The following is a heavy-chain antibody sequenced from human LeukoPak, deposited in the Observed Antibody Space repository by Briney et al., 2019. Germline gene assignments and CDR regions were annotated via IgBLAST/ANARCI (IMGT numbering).Heavy chain of an antibody. V-gene: IGHV4-59*08. CDR3: ARCDVSNLTLFDY. D-gene: IGHD4-11*01. CDR1: GGSISSYY. Sequence: SETLSLTCTVSGGSISSYYWSWIRQPPGKGLEWIGYIYYSGSTNYNPSLKSRVTISVDTSKNQFPLKLSSVTAADTAVYYCARCDVSNLTLFDYWGQGTLVTVSS. J-gene: IGHJ4*02. CDR2: IYYSGST.